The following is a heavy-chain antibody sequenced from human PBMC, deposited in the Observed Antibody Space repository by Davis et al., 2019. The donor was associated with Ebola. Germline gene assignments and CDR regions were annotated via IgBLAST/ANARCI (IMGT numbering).Heavy chain of an antibody. CDR3: VRDIGHCGSGLCSV. J-gene: IGHJ4*02. CDR1: GIPFSNYW. CDR2: INPDGRGT. V-gene: IGHV3-74*01. D-gene: IGHD2-2*03. Sequence: GESLKISCAASGIPFSNYWISWVRQVPRKGLVWVSRINPDGRGTFYADTVKGRFTISSDNAENTLYLQRNSLRVDDTAVYYCVRDIGHCGSGLCSVWGQGTLVTVSS.